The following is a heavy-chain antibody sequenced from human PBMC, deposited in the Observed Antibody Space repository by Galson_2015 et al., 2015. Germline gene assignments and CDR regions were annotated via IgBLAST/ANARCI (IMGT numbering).Heavy chain of an antibody. V-gene: IGHV3-21*04. CDR3: TKALSTSSSYLFEY. CDR1: GFTFSSYS. CDR2: ISSSSSYI. D-gene: IGHD2-2*01. J-gene: IGHJ4*02. Sequence: SLRLSCAASGFTFSSYSMNWVRQAPGKGLEWVSSISSSSSYIYYADSVKGRFTISRDNAKNSLYLQMNSLRAEDTAVYYCTKALSTSSSYLFEYWGQGNLVTVSS.